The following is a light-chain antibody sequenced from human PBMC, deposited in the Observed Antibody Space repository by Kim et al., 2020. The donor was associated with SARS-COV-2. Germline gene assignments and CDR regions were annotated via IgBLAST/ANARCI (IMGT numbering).Light chain of an antibody. J-gene: IGKJ5*01. CDR1: QDLRND. V-gene: IGKV1-17*01. CDR2: CAS. CDR3: LQHSTYPIT. Sequence: ASVGDRVTIAWRASQDLRNDLGGYQPKPGSGPKRLIYCASSLQSGVPSRCSGSGSGTEFDLTFGSVQPEDFATYFCLQHSTYPITFGRGTRLEIK.